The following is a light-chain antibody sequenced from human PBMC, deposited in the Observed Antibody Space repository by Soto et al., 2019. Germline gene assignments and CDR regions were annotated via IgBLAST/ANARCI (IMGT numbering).Light chain of an antibody. CDR3: QQGYSSPAT. CDR1: QGISSY. V-gene: IGKV1-8*01. J-gene: IGKJ5*01. Sequence: AIRMTQSPSSFSASTGDRVTITCRASQGISSYLAWYQQKPGKAPKLLIYAASTLQSGVPSRFSGSGSGTDFTLTISCLQSEDFATYYCQQGYSSPATFGQGTRLEIK. CDR2: AAS.